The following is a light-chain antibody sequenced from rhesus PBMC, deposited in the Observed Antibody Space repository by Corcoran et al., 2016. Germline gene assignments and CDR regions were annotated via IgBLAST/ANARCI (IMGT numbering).Light chain of an antibody. CDR2: VVT. Sequence: QAALTQPPSVSGSPGQSVTISCTGTRSDIGNYDYVSWYQQRPGKVPKVIIYVVTERPSGVSDRFSASKSGNTASLTISGLQAEDEADYYCCSYAGSYTFIFGGGTRLTVL. CDR1: RSDIGNYDY. V-gene: IGLV2-32*01. CDR3: CSYAGSYTFI. J-gene: IGLJ1*01.